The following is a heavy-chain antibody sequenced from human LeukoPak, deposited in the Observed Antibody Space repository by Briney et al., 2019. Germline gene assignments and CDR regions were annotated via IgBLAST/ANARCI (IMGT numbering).Heavy chain of an antibody. CDR1: GGSISSNSYY. J-gene: IGHJ4*02. Sequence: SETLSLTCTVSGGSISSNSYYWGWIRQPPGKGLEWIGSIYYSGRTYYNPSLKSRVTMSVDTSNNQFSLQLRSVTAADTAVYYCARHSSGWYPPNYYFDYWGQGTLVTVSS. CDR3: ARHSSGWYPPNYYFDY. D-gene: IGHD6-19*01. CDR2: IYYSGRT. V-gene: IGHV4-39*01.